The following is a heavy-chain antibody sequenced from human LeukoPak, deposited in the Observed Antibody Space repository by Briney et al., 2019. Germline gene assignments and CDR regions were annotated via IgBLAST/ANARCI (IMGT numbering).Heavy chain of an antibody. V-gene: IGHV4-34*01. J-gene: IGHJ4*02. CDR1: GGSFSGYY. Sequence: SETLSLTCAVYGGSFSGYYWSWIRQPPGKGLEWIGEINHSGSTNYNPSLKSRVTISVDTSKNQFSLKLSSVTAADPAVYYCARLRTYDFWSGYYISSPSGCFDYWGQGTLVTVSS. CDR3: ARLRTYDFWSGYYISSPSGCFDY. CDR2: INHSGST. D-gene: IGHD3-3*01.